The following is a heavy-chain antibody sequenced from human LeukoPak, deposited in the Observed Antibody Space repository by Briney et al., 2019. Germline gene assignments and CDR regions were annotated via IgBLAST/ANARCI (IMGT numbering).Heavy chain of an antibody. J-gene: IGHJ4*02. CDR1: GGSVSSRTYY. CDR2: VHYTGST. CDR3: ARDPGYNDGYYFDS. D-gene: IGHD5-18*01. Sequence: SETLSLTCTVSGGSVSSRTYYWSWIRQPPGEGLEWIGFVHYTGSTNYNPSLKSRVTISVDTSKNQFSLKLSSVTAADTAVYYCARDPGYNDGYYFDSWGQGTLVTVSS. V-gene: IGHV4-61*01.